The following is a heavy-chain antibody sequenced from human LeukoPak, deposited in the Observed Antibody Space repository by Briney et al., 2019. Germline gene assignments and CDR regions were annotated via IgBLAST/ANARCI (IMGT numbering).Heavy chain of an antibody. V-gene: IGHV4-59*08. Sequence: PSETLSLTCTVSGGSISSYYWSWIRQPPGKGLEWIGYIYYSGSTNYNPSLKSRVTISVDTSKNQFSLKLSSVTAADTAVYYCASSPPDAASAFDYWGQGALVTVSS. D-gene: IGHD2-2*01. CDR2: IYYSGST. J-gene: IGHJ4*02. CDR1: GGSISSYY. CDR3: ASSPPDAASAFDY.